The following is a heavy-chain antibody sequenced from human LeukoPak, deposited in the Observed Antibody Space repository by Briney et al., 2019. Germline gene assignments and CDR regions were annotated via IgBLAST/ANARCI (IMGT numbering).Heavy chain of an antibody. CDR3: ARRAYYDSSGYHPTSGYFDL. CDR2: IYVNGIT. J-gene: IGHJ2*01. D-gene: IGHD3-22*01. V-gene: IGHV4-4*08. CDR1: GGSMFNYY. Sequence: SGTLSLTCTVSGGSMFNYYWNWIRQPPGKGLEWIGYIYVNGITNYSPSLRSRGTISIATSKNQFSLRLTSVTAADTAIYYCARRAYYDSSGYHPTSGYFDLWGRGTLVSVS.